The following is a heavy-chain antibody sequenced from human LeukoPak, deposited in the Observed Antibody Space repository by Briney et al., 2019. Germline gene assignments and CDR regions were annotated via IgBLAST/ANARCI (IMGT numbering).Heavy chain of an antibody. Sequence: GGSLRLSCAASGFTFSSYGMHWVRQAPGKGLEWVAGRWYDGSNKYYADSVKGRFTISRDNSKNTLYLQMNSLRAEDTAVYYCARAPSGWSYYFDYWGQGTLVTVSS. CDR1: GFTFSSYG. D-gene: IGHD6-19*01. CDR2: RWYDGSNK. V-gene: IGHV3-33*01. J-gene: IGHJ4*02. CDR3: ARAPSGWSYYFDY.